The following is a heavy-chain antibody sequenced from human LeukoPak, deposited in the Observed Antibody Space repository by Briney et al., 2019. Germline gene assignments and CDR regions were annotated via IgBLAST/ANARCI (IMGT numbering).Heavy chain of an antibody. V-gene: IGHV3-7*01. J-gene: IGHJ4*02. CDR3: ARDIVAPGLFLDY. CDR2: INQGGSEK. CDR1: GFTFSSYG. D-gene: IGHD6-13*01. Sequence: PGGSLRLSCAASGFTFSSYGMHWVRQAPGKGLEWVANINQGGSEKHYVDSVKGRFTISRDNAKNSLYLQMNSLRAEDTAVYYCARDIVAPGLFLDYWGQGTLVTVSS.